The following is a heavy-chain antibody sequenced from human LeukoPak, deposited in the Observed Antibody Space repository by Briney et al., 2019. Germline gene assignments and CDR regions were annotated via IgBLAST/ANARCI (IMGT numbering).Heavy chain of an antibody. CDR2: IWNDGSKQ. D-gene: IGHD3-3*01. CDR1: GFTFATYG. Sequence: GGSLRLSCAASGFTFATYGMHWVRQGPGKGLEWVAIIWNDGSKQDYADSVKGRFTISRDNFKNTVSLQMSSLRAEDTAIYYCVKGIWNGNNRYFDYWGQGTLVTVSS. J-gene: IGHJ4*02. CDR3: VKGIWNGNNRYFDY. V-gene: IGHV3-33*06.